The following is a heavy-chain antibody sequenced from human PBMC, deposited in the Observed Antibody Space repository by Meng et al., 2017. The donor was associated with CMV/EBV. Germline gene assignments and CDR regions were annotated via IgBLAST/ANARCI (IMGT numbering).Heavy chain of an antibody. CDR2: IIPIFGTA. V-gene: IGHV1-69*05. CDR1: GGTFSSYA. CDR3: ARSGVANFWFDP. J-gene: IGHJ5*02. Sequence: SALVSCKASGGTFSSYAISWVRQAPGQGLEWMGGIIPIFGTANYSQKFQGSVTITTDESTSTAYMELSSLRSEDTAVYYCARSGVANFWFDPWGQGTLVTVSS. D-gene: IGHD1-1*01.